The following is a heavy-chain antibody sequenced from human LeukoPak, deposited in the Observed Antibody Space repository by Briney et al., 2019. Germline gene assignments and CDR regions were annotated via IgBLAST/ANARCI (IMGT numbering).Heavy chain of an antibody. CDR1: GGSISSYY. J-gene: IGHJ4*02. CDR3: ARDGMGIAAAGTSSLDY. CDR2: IYTSGST. D-gene: IGHD6-13*01. Sequence: SETLSLTCAVYGGSISSYYWSWIRQPAGKGLEWIGRIYTSGSTNYNPSLKSRVTMSVDTSKNQFSLKLSSVTAADTAVYYCARDGMGIAAAGTSSLDYWGQGTLVTVSS. V-gene: IGHV4-4*07.